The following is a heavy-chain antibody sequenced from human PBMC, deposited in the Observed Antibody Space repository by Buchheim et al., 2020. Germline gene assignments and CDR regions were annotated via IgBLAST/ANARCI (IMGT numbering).Heavy chain of an antibody. Sequence: EVQLLESGGGLVQPGGSLRLSCAASGFSFSTYAINWVRQAPGKGLEWVSTISGSGDSTNYADSVKGRFTISRDKSKDTLYLQMNSLRAEDTAVYYCARETQLGWELHFDYWGQGTL. D-gene: IGHD1-26*01. CDR2: ISGSGDST. CDR3: ARETQLGWELHFDY. J-gene: IGHJ4*02. V-gene: IGHV3-23*01. CDR1: GFSFSTYA.